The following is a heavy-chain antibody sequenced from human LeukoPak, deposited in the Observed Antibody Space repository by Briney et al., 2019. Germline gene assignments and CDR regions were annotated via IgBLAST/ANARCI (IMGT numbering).Heavy chain of an antibody. CDR1: GGSISNYY. CDR2: IFYSGST. J-gene: IGHJ3*02. V-gene: IGHV4-59*08. Sequence: SETLSLTCTVSGGSISNYYWSWIRQPPGKGLEWIGYIFYSGSTNYNPSLKGRVTISVDTSKHQFSLNLSSMTAADTAVYYCARLHLGYTYGDAFDIWGQGTMVTVSS. D-gene: IGHD5-18*01. CDR3: ARLHLGYTYGDAFDI.